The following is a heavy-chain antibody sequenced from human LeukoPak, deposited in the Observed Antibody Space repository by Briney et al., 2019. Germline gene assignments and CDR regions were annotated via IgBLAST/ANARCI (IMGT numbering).Heavy chain of an antibody. V-gene: IGHV4-34*01. Sequence: SETLSLTCAVYGGSFSGYYWSWIRQPPGKGLEWIGEINHSGSTNYNPSLKSRVTISVDTSKNQFSLKLSSVTAADTAVYYCAIEYSSSYYYFDYWGRGTLVTVSS. CDR1: GGSFSGYY. CDR2: INHSGST. CDR3: AIEYSSSYYYFDY. D-gene: IGHD6-6*01. J-gene: IGHJ4*02.